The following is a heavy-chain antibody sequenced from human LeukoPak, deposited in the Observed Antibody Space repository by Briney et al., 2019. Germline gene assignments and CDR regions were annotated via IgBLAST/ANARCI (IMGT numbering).Heavy chain of an antibody. Sequence: SESLSLTCAVSGGSISSYYWSWIRQPAGKGLEWIGRIYTGGSTNYNPSLKSRVTMSVDTSKNQFSLKLSSVTAADTAVYYCARVSGDYSLYYYYYYYMDVWGKGTTVTVSS. V-gene: IGHV4-4*07. D-gene: IGHD4-17*01. CDR3: ARVSGDYSLYYYYYYYMDV. J-gene: IGHJ6*03. CDR1: GGSISSYY. CDR2: IYTGGST.